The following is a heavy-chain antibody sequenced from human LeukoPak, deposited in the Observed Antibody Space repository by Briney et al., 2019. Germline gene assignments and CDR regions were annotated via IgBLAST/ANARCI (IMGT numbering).Heavy chain of an antibody. Sequence: SETLSLTCTVSGGSISSSSYYWGWIRQPPGTGLEWIGSIYYSGSTYYNPSLRSRVTISVDTSKNQFSLKLSSVTAADTAVYYCARGYMYYYDSSGYSFDYWGQGTLVTVSS. CDR3: ARGYMYYYDSSGYSFDY. CDR1: GGSISSSSYY. D-gene: IGHD3-22*01. J-gene: IGHJ4*02. CDR2: IYYSGST. V-gene: IGHV4-39*07.